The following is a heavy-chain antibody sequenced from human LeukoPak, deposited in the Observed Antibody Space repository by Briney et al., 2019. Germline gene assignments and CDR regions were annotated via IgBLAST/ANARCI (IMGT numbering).Heavy chain of an antibody. CDR1: GFTFSSYG. V-gene: IGHV3-30*02. J-gene: IGHJ4*02. CDR3: AKGSTSKTANFDY. CDR2: IRYDGSNK. Sequence: PGGSLRLSCAASGFTFSSYGMHWVRQAPGKGLEWVAFIRYDGSNKYYADSVKGRFTISRDNSKNTLYLQMNSLRAEDTAVYYCAKGSTSKTANFDYWGQGTLVTVSS. D-gene: IGHD2-21*02.